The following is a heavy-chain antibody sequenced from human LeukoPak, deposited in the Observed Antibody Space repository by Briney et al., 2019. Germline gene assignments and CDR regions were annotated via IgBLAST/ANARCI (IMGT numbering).Heavy chain of an antibody. D-gene: IGHD6-13*01. V-gene: IGHV1-69*01. CDR1: GGTFSSYA. J-gene: IGHJ5*02. CDR3: ARDGIAAAGPGLYYGWFDP. CDR2: IIPIFGTA. Sequence: SVKVSCKASGGTFSSYAISWVRQAPGQGPEWMGGIIPIFGTANYAQKFQGRVTITADESTSTAYMELSSLRSEDTAVYYCARDGIAAAGPGLYYGWFDPWGQGTLVTVSS.